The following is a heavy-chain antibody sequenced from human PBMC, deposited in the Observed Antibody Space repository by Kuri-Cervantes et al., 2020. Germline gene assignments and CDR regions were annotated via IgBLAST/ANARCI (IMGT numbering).Heavy chain of an antibody. CDR1: GFTFSSYG. V-gene: IGHV3-33*08. J-gene: IGHJ6*02. CDR3: ARIYCSGGSCYSSGMDV. CDR2: IWYDGSNK. Sequence: GESLKISCAASGFTFSSYGMHWVRQAPGKGLEWVAVIWYDGSNKYYADSVKGRFTISRDNSKNTLYLQMNSLRAEDTAVYYCARIYCSGGSCYSSGMDVWGQGTTVTVSS. D-gene: IGHD2-15*01.